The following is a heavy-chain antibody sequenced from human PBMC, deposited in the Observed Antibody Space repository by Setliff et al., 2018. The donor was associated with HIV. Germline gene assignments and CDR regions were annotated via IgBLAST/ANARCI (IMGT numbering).Heavy chain of an antibody. Sequence: ASVKVSCKASGDTFTDYYFHWLRQATGQGLEWMGRINPNSGGTNYAQKFRGRVTMTSDTSISTVYMELSSLRSDDTAMYYCATDPGYSSTWYSESFQHWGQGTVVTVSS. J-gene: IGHJ1*01. CDR1: GDTFTDYY. CDR3: ATDPGYSSTWYSESFQH. CDR2: INPNSGGT. D-gene: IGHD6-13*01. V-gene: IGHV1-2*06.